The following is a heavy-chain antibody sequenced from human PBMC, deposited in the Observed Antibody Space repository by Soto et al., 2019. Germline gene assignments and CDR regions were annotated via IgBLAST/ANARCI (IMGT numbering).Heavy chain of an antibody. J-gene: IGHJ1*01. CDR2: ISYDGSNK. D-gene: IGHD2-15*01. Sequence: QVQLVESGGGVVQPGRSLRLSCAASGFTFSSYGMHWVRQAPGKGLEWVAVISYDGSNKYYADSVKGRFTISRDNSKNTLYLQINSLRAEDTAVYYCAKSDCSGGSCYSIIWGQGTLVTVSS. CDR3: AKSDCSGGSCYSII. V-gene: IGHV3-30*18. CDR1: GFTFSSYG.